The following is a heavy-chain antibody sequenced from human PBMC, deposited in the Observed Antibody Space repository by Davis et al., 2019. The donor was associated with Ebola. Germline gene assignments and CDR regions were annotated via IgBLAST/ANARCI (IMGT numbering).Heavy chain of an antibody. Sequence: GESLKISCAASGFTVSRHYLSWVRQAPGEGLEWVSTIYGGDNTYYADSVKGRFIISRDNSKNILYIQMHNLTVEDTALYFCAKGIVKAVSGTGYAFDLWGQGTMVTVSS. CDR3: AKGIVKAVSGTGYAFDL. CDR2: IYGGDNT. D-gene: IGHD6-19*01. V-gene: IGHV3-66*01. CDR1: GFTVSRHY. J-gene: IGHJ3*01.